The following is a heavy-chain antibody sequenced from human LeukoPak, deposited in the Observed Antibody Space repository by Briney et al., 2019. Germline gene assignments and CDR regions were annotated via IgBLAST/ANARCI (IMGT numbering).Heavy chain of an antibody. CDR3: ARDERKFTMIVVVITNFDI. J-gene: IGHJ3*02. CDR2: ISWNSGSI. CDR1: GFTFDDYA. V-gene: IGHV3-9*01. D-gene: IGHD3-22*01. Sequence: PGGSLRLSCAASGFTFDDYAMHWVRQAPGKGLEWVSGISWNSGSIGYADSVKGRFTISRDNSKNTLYLQMNSLRAEDTAVYYCARDERKFTMIVVVITNFDIWGQGTMVTVSS.